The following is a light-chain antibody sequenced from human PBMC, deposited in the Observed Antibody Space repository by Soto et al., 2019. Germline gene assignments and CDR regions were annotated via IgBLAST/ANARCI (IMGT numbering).Light chain of an antibody. CDR2: EAS. CDR1: QNVSSY. CDR3: QQANSFPLT. V-gene: IGKV3-11*01. J-gene: IGKJ4*01. Sequence: EIVLTQSPATLSLSPGERATLSCRASQNVSSYLAWYQQKPGQAPRLLIYEASNRATGIPARFSGSGSGTDFTLTISSLQPEDFATYYCQQANSFPLTFGGGTKVDI.